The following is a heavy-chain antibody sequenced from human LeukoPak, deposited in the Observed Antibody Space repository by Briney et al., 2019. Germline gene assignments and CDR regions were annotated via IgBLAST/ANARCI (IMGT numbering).Heavy chain of an antibody. D-gene: IGHD3-10*01. CDR1: GFTFSSYS. CDR3: ARGGSGSGSGSLYYFDY. Sequence: GGSLRLSCAASGFTFSSYSMNWVRQAPGKGLEWVSSISSSSSYIYYADLVKGRFTISRDNAKNSLYLQMNSLRAEDTAVYYCARGGSGSGSGSLYYFDYWGQGTLVTVSS. CDR2: ISSSSSYI. V-gene: IGHV3-21*01. J-gene: IGHJ4*02.